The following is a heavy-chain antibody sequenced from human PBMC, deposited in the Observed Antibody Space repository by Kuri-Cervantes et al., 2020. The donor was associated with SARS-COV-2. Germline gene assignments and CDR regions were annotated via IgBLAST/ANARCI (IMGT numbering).Heavy chain of an antibody. CDR1: GFTFNNYA. Sequence: GESLKISCATSGFTFNNYAMHWVRQTPGEGLEWVAITSFDGSNKYYAESVKGRFTISRDNSKNTLYLQMNSLRAEDTAVYYCAKGSLYYYGSGGGDYWGQGTLVTVSS. V-gene: IGHV3-30-3*01. CDR3: AKGSLYYYGSGGGDY. CDR2: TSFDGSNK. J-gene: IGHJ4*02. D-gene: IGHD3-10*01.